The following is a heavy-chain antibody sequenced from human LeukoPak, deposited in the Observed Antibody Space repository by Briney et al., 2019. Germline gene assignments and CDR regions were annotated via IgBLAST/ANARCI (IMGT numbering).Heavy chain of an antibody. CDR2: ISYGGSNK. D-gene: IGHD6-19*01. J-gene: IGHJ4*02. CDR1: GFTFGSYA. V-gene: IGHV3-30-3*01. Sequence: PGRSLRLSCAASGFTFGSYAMHWVRQARGKGLEWVAVISYGGSNKNYADSVKARFTISSDNSKNTLYLQMNSMRAEDTAVYYCARDSEGSGLGYWGQGNLVTVSA. CDR3: ARDSEGSGLGY.